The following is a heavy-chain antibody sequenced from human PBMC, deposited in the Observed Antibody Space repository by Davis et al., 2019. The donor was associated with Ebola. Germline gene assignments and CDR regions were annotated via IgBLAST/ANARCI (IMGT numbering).Heavy chain of an antibody. D-gene: IGHD1-14*01. Sequence: GSLRLSCTVSGGSISSYYWSWIRQPPGKGLEWIGEINHSGSTNYNPSLKSRVTISVDTSKNQFSLKLSSVTAADTAVYYCARGPSTRNFDYWGQGTLVTVSS. CDR3: ARGPSTRNFDY. CDR1: GGSISSYY. CDR2: INHSGST. J-gene: IGHJ4*02. V-gene: IGHV4-34*01.